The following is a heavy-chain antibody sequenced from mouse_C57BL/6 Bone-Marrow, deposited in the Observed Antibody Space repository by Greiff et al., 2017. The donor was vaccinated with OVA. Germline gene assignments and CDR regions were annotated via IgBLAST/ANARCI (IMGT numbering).Heavy chain of an antibody. CDR3: RITTVVATNWYFEV. V-gene: IGHV1-77*01. CDR2: IGPGSGST. J-gene: IGHJ1*03. Sequence: VQLQQSGAELVKPGASVKISCKASGYTFTDYYINWVKQRPGQGLEWIGKIGPGSGSTYYNEKFKGKATLTADKSSSTAYMQLSSLTSEDSAVYFCRITTVVATNWYFEVGGTGTTVTVSS. CDR1: GYTFTDYY. D-gene: IGHD1-1*01.